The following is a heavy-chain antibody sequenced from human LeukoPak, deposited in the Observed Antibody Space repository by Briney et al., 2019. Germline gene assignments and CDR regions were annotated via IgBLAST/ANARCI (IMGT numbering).Heavy chain of an antibody. V-gene: IGHV4-59*08. Sequence: PSETLSLTCTVSGGSISSYYWSWIRQPPGKGLEWIGYIYYSGSTNYNPSLKSRVTISVDTSKNQFSLKLSSVTAADTAVYYCARHWTTYSSSSLLDYWGQGTLVTVSS. CDR1: GGSISSYY. D-gene: IGHD6-6*01. CDR3: ARHWTTYSSSSLLDY. J-gene: IGHJ4*02. CDR2: IYYSGST.